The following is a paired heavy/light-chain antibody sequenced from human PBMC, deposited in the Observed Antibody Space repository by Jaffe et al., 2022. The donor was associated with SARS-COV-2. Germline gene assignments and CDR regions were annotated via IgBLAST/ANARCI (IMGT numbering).Heavy chain of an antibody. J-gene: IGHJ6*02. CDR2: IKQDGSEK. Sequence: EVQLVESGGGLVQPGGSLRLSCAASGFTFSSYWMSWVRQAPGKGLEWVANIKQDGSEKYYVDSVKGRFTISRDNAKNSLYLQMNSLRAEDTAVYYCARDSIVVVVAAFPAGDYGMDVWGQGTTVTVSS. D-gene: IGHD2-15*01. CDR3: ARDSIVVVVAAFPAGDYGMDV. CDR1: GFTFSSYW. V-gene: IGHV3-7*01.
Light chain of an antibody. CDR3: SSYTSSSTRV. V-gene: IGLV2-14*01. J-gene: IGLJ1*01. CDR1: SSDVGGYNY. CDR2: EVS. Sequence: QSALTQPASVSGSPGQSITISCTGTSSDVGGYNYVSWYQQHPGKAPKLMIYEVSNRPSGVSNRFSGSKSGNTASLTISGLQAEDEADYYCSSYTSSSTRVFGTGTKVTVL.